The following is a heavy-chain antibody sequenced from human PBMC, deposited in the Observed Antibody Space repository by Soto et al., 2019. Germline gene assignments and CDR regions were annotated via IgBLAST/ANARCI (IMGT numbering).Heavy chain of an antibody. V-gene: IGHV1-24*01. J-gene: IGHJ4*02. D-gene: IGHD6-6*01. CDR3: ATRRYSSSCFDY. CDR2: FDPEDGET. Sequence: ASVKVSCKVSGYTLTELSMHWVRQAPGKGLEWMGGFDPEDGETIYAQKFQGRVTMTEDTSTDTAYMELSSPRSEDTAVYYCATRRYSSSCFDYWGQGTLVTVSS. CDR1: GYTLTELS.